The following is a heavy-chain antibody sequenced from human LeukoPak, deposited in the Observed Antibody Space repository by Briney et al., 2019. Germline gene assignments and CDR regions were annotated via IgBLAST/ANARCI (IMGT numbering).Heavy chain of an antibody. J-gene: IGHJ3*01. V-gene: IGHV3-53*01. CDR3: VRAVHHNFYSDSSGYYGDAFDV. CDR2: IYSGGTI. D-gene: IGHD3-22*01. CDR1: RFSIRTYY. Sequence: GGSLRLSCEASRFSIRTYYMSWVRQVPGKGLEWVSVIYSGGTIRYADSVKGRFTFSRDNFKDTLNLQMNSLRADDTAMYYCVRAVHHNFYSDSSGYYGDAFDVWGQGTVVTVSS.